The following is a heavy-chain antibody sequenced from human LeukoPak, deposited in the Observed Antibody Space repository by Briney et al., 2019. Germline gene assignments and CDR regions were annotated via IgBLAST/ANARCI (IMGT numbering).Heavy chain of an antibody. V-gene: IGHV4-59*08. CDR3: ARHFDYYYGTDV. CDR2: IYYSGST. Sequence: SETLSLTCTVSGGSISSYYWSWIRQPPGKGLEWIGYIYYSGSTNYNPSLKSRVTISVDTSKNQFSLKLSSVTAADTAVYYCARHFDYYYGTDVWGQGTTVTVSS. J-gene: IGHJ6*02. CDR1: GGSISSYY.